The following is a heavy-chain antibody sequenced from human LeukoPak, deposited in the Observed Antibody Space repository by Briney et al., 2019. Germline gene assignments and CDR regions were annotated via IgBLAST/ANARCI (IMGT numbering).Heavy chain of an antibody. CDR3: ARDTYYYGSGSFYAY. D-gene: IGHD3-10*01. V-gene: IGHV3-30*02. Sequence: GGSLRLSCAASGFTFSSYGMHWVRQAPGKGLEWVAFIRYDGSNKYYADSVKGRFTISRDNSKNTLYLQMNSLRAEDTAVYYCARDTYYYGSGSFYAYWGQGTLVTVSS. CDR2: IRYDGSNK. CDR1: GFTFSSYG. J-gene: IGHJ4*02.